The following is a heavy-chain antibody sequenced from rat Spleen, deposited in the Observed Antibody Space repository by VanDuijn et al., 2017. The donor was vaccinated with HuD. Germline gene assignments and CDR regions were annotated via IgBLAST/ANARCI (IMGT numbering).Heavy chain of an antibody. Sequence: EVQLVESGGGLVQPGRSMKLSCAASGFSFSNFPMAWVRQAPTKGLEWVATISTGGVGTYYRDSVKSRFTISRDNAKNTLYLQMNSLMSEDTATYYCTRVDYPGIAHYFDYWGQGVMVTVSS. CDR1: GFSFSNFP. D-gene: IGHD1-4*01. CDR2: ISTGGVGT. J-gene: IGHJ2*01. V-gene: IGHV5-46*01. CDR3: TRVDYPGIAHYFDY.